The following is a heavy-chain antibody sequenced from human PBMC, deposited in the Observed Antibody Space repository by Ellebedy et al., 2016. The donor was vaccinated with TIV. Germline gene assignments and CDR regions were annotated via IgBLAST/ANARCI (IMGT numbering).Heavy chain of an antibody. V-gene: IGHV3-23*01. Sequence: PGGSLRLSCAVYGGSFSGYSWSWVRQAPGKGLEWVSAISGNGGSTFYADSVKGRFTISRDNSKDTLYLQMSSLRAEDTAAYYCAKWTVYRGYYDSSGYLGYLDYWGQGTLVTVSS. J-gene: IGHJ4*02. CDR3: AKWTVYRGYYDSSGYLGYLDY. CDR2: ISGNGGST. CDR1: GGSFSGYS. D-gene: IGHD3-22*01.